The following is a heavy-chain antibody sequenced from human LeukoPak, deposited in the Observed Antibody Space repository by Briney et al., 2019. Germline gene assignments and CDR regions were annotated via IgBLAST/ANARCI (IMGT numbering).Heavy chain of an antibody. CDR2: ITSGVGIT. Sequence: GGSLRLSCAASGFTFSTYGMNWVRQAPGKGLEWVSIITSGVGITYYADSVKGRFTISRDNSRSTLYLQMNSLRAEDTAVYYCAKGDYYDLDYWGQGTLVTVSS. V-gene: IGHV3-23*01. CDR3: AKGDYYDLDY. J-gene: IGHJ4*02. CDR1: GFTFSTYG. D-gene: IGHD3-22*01.